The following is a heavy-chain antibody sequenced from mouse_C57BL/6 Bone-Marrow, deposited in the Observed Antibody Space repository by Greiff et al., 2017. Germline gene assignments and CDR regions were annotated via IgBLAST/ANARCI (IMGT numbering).Heavy chain of an antibody. D-gene: IGHD2-1*01. CDR1: GFTFSDYG. CDR3: ARGGNYLFAY. J-gene: IGHJ3*01. CDR2: ISSGSSTI. Sequence: EVKLVESGGGLVKPGGSLKLSCAASGFTFSDYGMHWVRQAPGKGLEWVAYISSGSSTIYYADTVKGRFTISRDNAKNTLFLQMTSLGSEDTAMYYCARGGNYLFAYWGQGTLVTVSA. V-gene: IGHV5-17*01.